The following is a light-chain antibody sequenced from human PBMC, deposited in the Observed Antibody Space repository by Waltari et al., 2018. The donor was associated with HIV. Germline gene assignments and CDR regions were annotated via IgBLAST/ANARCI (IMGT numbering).Light chain of an antibody. V-gene: IGLV3-9*01. CDR3: QVWDSGAVV. J-gene: IGLJ2*01. CDR1: DIGNNN. CDR2: TDN. Sequence: SFDLTQPVSLLVTLGRTARMTCGGEDIGNNNVHWYHQRPGQAPMLVIDTDNHRPSGVPERISAANSDNTATLTRTRVQAGDEGHYYCQVWDSGAVVFGGGTELTVL.